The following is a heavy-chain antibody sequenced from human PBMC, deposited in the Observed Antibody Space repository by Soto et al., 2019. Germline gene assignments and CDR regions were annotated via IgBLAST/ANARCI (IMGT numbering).Heavy chain of an antibody. J-gene: IGHJ4*02. CDR3: TTDPEYYYDY. D-gene: IGHD6-6*01. CDR1: GFTFSNAG. CDR2: IKSKTDGRTT. V-gene: IGHV3-15*07. Sequence: GGSLRLSCAASGFTFSNAGMNWVRQAPGKGLEWVGGIKSKTDGRTTDNAAPVKARFTISRDDSIKTLYLKTKSLKAEDRAVYDCTTDPEYYYDYWGQGTLVTVSS.